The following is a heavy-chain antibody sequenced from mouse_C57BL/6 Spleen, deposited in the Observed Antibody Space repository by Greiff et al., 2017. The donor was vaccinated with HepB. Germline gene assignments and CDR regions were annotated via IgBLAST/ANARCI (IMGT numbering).Heavy chain of an antibody. CDR3: ARWTTVVATDWYFDV. V-gene: IGHV1-59*01. CDR1: GYTFTSYW. D-gene: IGHD1-1*01. J-gene: IGHJ1*03. Sequence: QVQLQQPGAELVRPGTSVKLSCKASGYTFTSYWMHWVKQRPGQGLEWIGVIDPSDSYTNYNQKFKGKATLTVDTSSSTAYMQLSSLTSEDSAVYYCARWTTVVATDWYFDVWGTGTTVTVSS. CDR2: IDPSDSYT.